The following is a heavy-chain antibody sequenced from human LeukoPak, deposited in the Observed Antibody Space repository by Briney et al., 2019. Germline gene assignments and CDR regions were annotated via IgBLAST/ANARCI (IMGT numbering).Heavy chain of an antibody. Sequence: GGSLRLSCATSGISFTNAWMTWVRQAPCKGLEWVGRIKSKTDGGTIDYAAPVKGRFTILRDDSKMTLYLQMNSLKIEDTAVYYCTTDRGITARPAFDSWGQGTLVIVSS. CDR3: TTDRGITARPAFDS. V-gene: IGHV3-15*01. CDR1: GISFTNAW. D-gene: IGHD6-6*01. CDR2: IKSKTDGGTI. J-gene: IGHJ4*02.